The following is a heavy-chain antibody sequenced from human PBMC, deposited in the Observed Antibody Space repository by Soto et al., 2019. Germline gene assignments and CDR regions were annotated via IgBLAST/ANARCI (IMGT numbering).Heavy chain of an antibody. CDR3: ARGISMTVEVQRDAPDKYFFGS. CDR2: INHSGRS. J-gene: IGHJ4*02. V-gene: IGHV4-34*01. Sequence: PSETLSLTCAAYGGSFSGYYWTWIRQHPGKGLEWIAEINHSGRSNSNPSLKSRVTVSVDTSKNQFSLKLSSVTAADTAVYYCARGISMTVEVQRDAPDKYFFGSWGQGTLVTVSS. D-gene: IGHD3-22*01. CDR1: GGSFSGYY.